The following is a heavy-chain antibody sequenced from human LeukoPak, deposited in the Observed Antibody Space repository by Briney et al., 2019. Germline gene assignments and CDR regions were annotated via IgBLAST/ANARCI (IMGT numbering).Heavy chain of an antibody. J-gene: IGHJ5*02. D-gene: IGHD2-15*01. CDR2: IYPGDSDT. Sequence: GESLKISCKGSGYSFPTYWVALVRQMPGKGLEWMGIIYPGDSDTRYSPSFQGQVTISADKSISTAYLQWSSLKASDTAMYYCARLFSSSTGWFDPGGRGTLVAVSS. CDR3: ARLFSSSTGWFDP. CDR1: GYSFPTYW. V-gene: IGHV5-51*01.